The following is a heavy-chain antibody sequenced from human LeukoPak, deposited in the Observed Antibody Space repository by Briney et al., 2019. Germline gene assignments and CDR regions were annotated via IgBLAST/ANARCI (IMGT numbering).Heavy chain of an antibody. CDR2: ICGSGGST. V-gene: IGHV3-23*01. CDR1: GFTFSSYA. D-gene: IGHD1-26*01. J-gene: IGHJ4*02. CDR3: AKDPLIVGATRLFDY. Sequence: PGGSLRLSCAASGFTFSSYAMSWVRQAPGKGLEWVSAICGSGGSTYYADSVKGRFTISRDNSKNTLYLQMNSLRAEDTAVYYCAKDPLIVGATRLFDYWGQGTLATVSS.